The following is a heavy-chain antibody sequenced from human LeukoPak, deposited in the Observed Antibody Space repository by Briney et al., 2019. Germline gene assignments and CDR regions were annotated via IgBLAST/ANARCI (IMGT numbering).Heavy chain of an antibody. J-gene: IGHJ5*02. D-gene: IGHD2-21*02. V-gene: IGHV4-39*01. Sequence: SETLSPTCTVSGGSISSSSYYWGWIRQPPGTGLEWIGSIYYSGSTNYNPSLKSRVTISVDTSKNQFSLKLSSVTAADTAVYYCARQGGGIVVVTAIPNWFDPWGQGTLVTVSS. CDR2: IYYSGST. CDR3: ARQGGGIVVVTAIPNWFDP. CDR1: GGSISSSSYY.